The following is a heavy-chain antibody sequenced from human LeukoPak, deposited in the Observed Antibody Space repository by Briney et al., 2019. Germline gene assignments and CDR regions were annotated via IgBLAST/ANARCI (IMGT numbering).Heavy chain of an antibody. J-gene: IGHJ4*02. Sequence: PSEALSLTCTVSGGSMSSYYWSWIRQPPGKGLEWIRYIYYSGSTNYNPSLKSRVTISVDTSKNQFSLKLSSVTAADTAVYYCARGLTTVTVDYWGQGTLVTVSS. D-gene: IGHD4-17*01. CDR1: GGSMSSYY. CDR3: ARGLTTVTVDY. CDR2: IYYSGST. V-gene: IGHV4-59*01.